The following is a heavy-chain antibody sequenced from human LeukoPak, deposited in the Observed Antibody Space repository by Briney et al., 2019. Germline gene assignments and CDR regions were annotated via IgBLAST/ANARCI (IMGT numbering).Heavy chain of an antibody. J-gene: IGHJ4*02. Sequence: SETLSLTCAVSGGPISSGGYSWSWIRQPPGKGLEWIGYIYHSGSTYYNPSLKSRVTISVDRSKNQFSLKLSSATAADTAVYYCARWGLYSYGPHFDYWGQGTLVTVSS. CDR1: GGPISSGGYS. D-gene: IGHD5-18*01. CDR3: ARWGLYSYGPHFDY. CDR2: IYHSGST. V-gene: IGHV4-30-2*01.